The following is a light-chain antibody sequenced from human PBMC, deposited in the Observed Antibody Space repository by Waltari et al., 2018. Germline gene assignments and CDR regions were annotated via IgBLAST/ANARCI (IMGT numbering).Light chain of an antibody. Sequence: EIVMTQSPATLSVSPGERASLSCRASQSVSSNLAWYQQKPGQAPRLLIYGASTRATVIPVRFSGSGSGTEFTLTISSLRSEDFAVYYCQQYVGWPPTLTFGGGTKVEIK. V-gene: IGKV3-15*01. J-gene: IGKJ4*01. CDR1: QSVSSN. CDR3: QQYVGWPPTLT. CDR2: GAS.